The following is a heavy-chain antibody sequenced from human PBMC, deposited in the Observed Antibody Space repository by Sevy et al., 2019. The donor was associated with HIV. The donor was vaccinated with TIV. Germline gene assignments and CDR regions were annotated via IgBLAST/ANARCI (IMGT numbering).Heavy chain of an antibody. V-gene: IGHV1-24*01. J-gene: IGHJ4*02. Sequence: ASVKVSCKVSGYTLTELSMHWVRQAPGKGLAWVGTLDPEDGKRIYAQKFKGRLTMTEDTSTETAYMELNSLRSDDTAVYYCATTKDYYDSSGYPFDYWGQGTQVTVSS. CDR1: GYTLTELS. D-gene: IGHD3-22*01. CDR2: LDPEDGKR. CDR3: ATTKDYYDSSGYPFDY.